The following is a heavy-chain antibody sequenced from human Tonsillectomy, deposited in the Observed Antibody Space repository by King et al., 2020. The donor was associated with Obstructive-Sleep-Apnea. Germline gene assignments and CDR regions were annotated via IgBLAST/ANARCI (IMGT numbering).Heavy chain of an antibody. D-gene: IGHD3-22*01. CDR1: GFTFDDYA. Sequence: EVQLVESGGGLVQPGRSLRLSCAASGFTFDDYAMHWVRQAPGKGLEWVSGISLNSGSIGYADSVKGRFTISRDNAKNSLYLQMNSLRPEDTALYYCAKDSVDDYYDSSGYYYFDYWGQGTLVTVSS. V-gene: IGHV3-9*01. J-gene: IGHJ4*02. CDR2: ISLNSGSI. CDR3: AKDSVDDYYDSSGYYYFDY.